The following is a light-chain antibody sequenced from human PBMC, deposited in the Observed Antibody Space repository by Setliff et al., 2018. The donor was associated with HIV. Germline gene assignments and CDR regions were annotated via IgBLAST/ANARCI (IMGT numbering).Light chain of an antibody. CDR1: SNDVGAYKY. J-gene: IGLJ3*02. V-gene: IGLV2-14*01. CDR2: EVS. Sequence: QSALTQPASVSGSLGQSITISCTGSSNDVGAYKYISWYQQFPGKAPKLMIFEVSDRPSGVSNRFSGSKSDNTASLTISGLQAEDEAYYYCSSYASSGTILFGGGTKLTV. CDR3: SSYASSGTIL.